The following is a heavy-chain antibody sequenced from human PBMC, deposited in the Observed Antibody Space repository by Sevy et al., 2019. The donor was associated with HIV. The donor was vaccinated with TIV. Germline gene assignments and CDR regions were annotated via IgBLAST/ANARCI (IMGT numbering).Heavy chain of an antibody. J-gene: IGHJ3*02. Sequence: SETLSLTCTVSGGSISSYYWSWIRQPAGKGLEWIGRIYTSGSTNYNPSLKSRVTMSVDTSKNQFSLKLSSVTGAETAVDYCARWWTIGVVIISDAFDIWGQGTMVTVSS. CDR2: IYTSGST. V-gene: IGHV4-4*07. D-gene: IGHD3-3*01. CDR1: GGSISSYY. CDR3: ARWWTIGVVIISDAFDI.